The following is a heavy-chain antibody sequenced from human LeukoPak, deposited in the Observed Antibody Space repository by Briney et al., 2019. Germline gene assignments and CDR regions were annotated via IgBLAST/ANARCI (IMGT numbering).Heavy chain of an antibody. D-gene: IGHD6-19*01. J-gene: IGHJ4*02. CDR3: ARDGSDYSSGWPPDY. V-gene: IGHV1-69*05. CDR1: GGTFSSYA. Sequence: SVKVSCKTYGGTFSSYAIIWVRQAPGQGLEWMGGIIPILGTANYAQKFQGRVTITTDESTSTVYMELRSLRSEDTAVYYCARDGSDYSSGWPPDYWGQGTLVTVSS. CDR2: IIPILGTA.